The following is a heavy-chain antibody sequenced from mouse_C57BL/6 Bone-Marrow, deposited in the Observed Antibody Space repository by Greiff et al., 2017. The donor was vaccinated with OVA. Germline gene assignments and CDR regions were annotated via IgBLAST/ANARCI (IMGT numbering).Heavy chain of an antibody. J-gene: IGHJ3*01. V-gene: IGHV1-64*01. CDR1: GYTFTSYW. D-gene: IGHD1-1*01. CDR2: IHPNSGST. Sequence: QVQLKQPGAELVKPGASVKLSCKASGYTFTSYWMHWVKQRPGQGLEWIGMIHPNSGSTNYNEKFKSKATLTVDKSSSTAYMQLSSLTSEDSAVYYCAIPIYYYGSSEAYWGQGTLVTVSA. CDR3: AIPIYYYGSSEAY.